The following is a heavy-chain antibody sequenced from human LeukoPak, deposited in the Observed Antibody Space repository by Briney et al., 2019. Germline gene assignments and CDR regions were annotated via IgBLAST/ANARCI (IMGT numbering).Heavy chain of an antibody. CDR3: ARESTYGMDV. CDR1: GFTFSSYA. V-gene: IGHV3-30-3*01. CDR2: ISYDGSNK. Sequence: GGSLRLSCAASGFTFSSYAMHWVRQAPGKGLEWVAVISYDGSNKYYADSVKGRFTISRDNSKNTLYLQMNSLRAEDTAVYYCARESTYGMDVWGQGTTVTVSS. J-gene: IGHJ6*02.